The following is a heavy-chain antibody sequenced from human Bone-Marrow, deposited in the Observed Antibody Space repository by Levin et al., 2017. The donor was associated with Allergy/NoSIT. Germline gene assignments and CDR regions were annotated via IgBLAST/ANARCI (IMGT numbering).Heavy chain of an antibody. CDR3: ARGMRGVVVPAAIVPYYYYYYMDV. V-gene: IGHV4-34*01. D-gene: IGHD2-2*01. CDR2: INHSGST. J-gene: IGHJ6*03. Sequence: SCAVYGGSFSGYYWSWIRQPPGKGLEWIGEINHSGSTNYNPSLKSRVTISVDTSKNQFSLKLSSVTAADTAVYYCARGMRGVVVPAAIVPYYYYYYMDVWGKGTTVTVSS. CDR1: GGSFSGYY.